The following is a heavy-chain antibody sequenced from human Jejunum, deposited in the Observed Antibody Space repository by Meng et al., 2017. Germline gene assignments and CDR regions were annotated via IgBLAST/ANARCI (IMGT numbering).Heavy chain of an antibody. Sequence: SETLSLTCSVSGGSISSYYWSWVRQPPGNRLEWMAYITAGGNIEYNPSHNSRVTISLDTSKHQFSLKLSSVTAADTAVYFCARGVYGAYFNHWGQGTLVTVSS. V-gene: IGHV4-4*08. CDR1: GGSISSYY. J-gene: IGHJ4*02. CDR2: ITAGGNI. CDR3: ARGVYGAYFNH. D-gene: IGHD5/OR15-5a*01.